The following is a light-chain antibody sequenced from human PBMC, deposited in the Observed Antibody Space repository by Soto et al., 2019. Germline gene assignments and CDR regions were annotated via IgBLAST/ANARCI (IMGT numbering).Light chain of an antibody. CDR3: QHYNSYSEA. CDR2: KAS. Sequence: DIQMTQSPSTLAASVGDRVTITCRASQSISSWLAWYQQKPGKAPKLLISKASSLESGVPSRFSGSGSGTEFTLTISSLQPDDFATYYCQHYNSYSEAFGQGTTGDIK. V-gene: IGKV1-5*03. J-gene: IGKJ1*01. CDR1: QSISSW.